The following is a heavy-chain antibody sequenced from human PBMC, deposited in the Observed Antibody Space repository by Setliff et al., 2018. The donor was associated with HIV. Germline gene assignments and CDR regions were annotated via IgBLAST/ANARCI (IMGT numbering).Heavy chain of an antibody. D-gene: IGHD6-19*01. V-gene: IGHV4-4*08. CDR3: ARDRHIAVSGDDAFDI. CDR1: GGSISSYY. CDR2: SHNNGNT. Sequence: SETLSLTCAAYGGSISSYYWSWIRQPPGKGLEWIGYSHNNGNTHYNPSLKSRVTISVDTSKNHVSLRLNSVTAADTAVYYCARDRHIAVSGDDAFDIWGQGTLVTVSS. J-gene: IGHJ3*02.